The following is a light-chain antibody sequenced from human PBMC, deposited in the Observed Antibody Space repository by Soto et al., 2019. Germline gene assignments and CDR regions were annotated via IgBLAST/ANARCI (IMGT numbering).Light chain of an antibody. J-gene: IGKJ5*01. CDR1: QDINIY. V-gene: IGKV1-33*01. Sequence: DIQMTQSPSSPFASVGDRVTITCQASQDINIYLNCYQQKPGKAPNLLIYDASNLEIGVPSRFSGSGSGTHFTFTISSLQTEDSGTYYCQQYDILAVTFRRRTRLEIK. CDR3: QQYDILAVT. CDR2: DAS.